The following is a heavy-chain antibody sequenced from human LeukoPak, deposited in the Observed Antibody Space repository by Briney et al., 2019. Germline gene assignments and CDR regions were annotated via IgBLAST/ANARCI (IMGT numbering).Heavy chain of an antibody. D-gene: IGHD3-22*01. CDR1: AYTFTSYG. CDR2: IRVYNGNT. Sequence: ASAKVSCKASAYTFTSYGTNWVRHPPGQGLEWVGWIRVYNGNTNYAQKLQGRVTMTTDTSTSTAYMELRSLRSDDTAVYYCARGPGGRSGYYPLEDYYYYFFMDVWGKGTTVTVSS. J-gene: IGHJ6*03. CDR3: ARGPGGRSGYYPLEDYYYYFFMDV. V-gene: IGHV1-18*01.